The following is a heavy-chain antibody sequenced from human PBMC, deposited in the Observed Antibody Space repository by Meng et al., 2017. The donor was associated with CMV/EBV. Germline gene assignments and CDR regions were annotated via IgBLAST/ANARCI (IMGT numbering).Heavy chain of an antibody. D-gene: IGHD6-13*01. J-gene: IGHJ4*02. V-gene: IGHV2-5*02. CDR3: ARIAAAGRFDY. Sequence: SLKEPGHTPVIATPPLTLSFTFSGFSGRTSGVGVGWLRRHPGKALVWLALIYWDDDKRYSPSLKSRLTITKDASKNQVVLTMTNMDPVDTATYYCARIAAAGRFDYWGQGTLVTVSS. CDR2: IYWDDDK. CDR1: GFSGRTSGVG.